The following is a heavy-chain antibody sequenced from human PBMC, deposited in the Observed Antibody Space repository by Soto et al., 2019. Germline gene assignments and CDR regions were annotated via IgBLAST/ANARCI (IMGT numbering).Heavy chain of an antibody. CDR3: ARASRGFCSGGSCQYYYYYMDV. D-gene: IGHD2-15*01. CDR1: GGSISSGGYY. CDR2: IYYSGST. V-gene: IGHV4-31*03. Sequence: SETLSLTCTVSGGSISSGGYYWSWIRQHPGKGLEWIGYIYYSGSTYYNPSLKSRVTISVDTSKNQFSLKLSSVTAADTAVYYCARASRGFCSGGSCQYYYYYMDVWGKGTTVTVSS. J-gene: IGHJ6*03.